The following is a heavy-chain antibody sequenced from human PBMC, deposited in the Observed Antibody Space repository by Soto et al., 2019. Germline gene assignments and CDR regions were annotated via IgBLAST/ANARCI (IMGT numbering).Heavy chain of an antibody. Sequence: QVQLVQSGAEVKKPGSSVKVSCKASGGTFSSYTISWVRQAPGQGLEWMGRIIPILGIANYAQKFQGRVTMTADKSTSTAYMELSSLRSEDTAVYYCAFGLIAAAGTENFDYWGQGTLVTVSS. V-gene: IGHV1-69*02. CDR3: AFGLIAAAGTENFDY. D-gene: IGHD6-13*01. CDR1: GGTFSSYT. J-gene: IGHJ4*02. CDR2: IIPILGIA.